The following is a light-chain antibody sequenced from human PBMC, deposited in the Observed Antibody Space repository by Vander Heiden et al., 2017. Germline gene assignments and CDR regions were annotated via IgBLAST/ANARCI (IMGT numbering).Light chain of an antibody. J-gene: IGKJ1*01. V-gene: IGKV3-11*01. CDR3: QHRSGWLPGT. Sequence: EIVLTQSPATLSLSPGEGATLSCRASPSVSSYLAWYQHKPGQAPRLLIDEASNRATGIPGRFSGTGSGTDFTLTSSSLEPEDSAVYCCQHRSGWLPGTFGPGTKVEIK. CDR2: EAS. CDR1: PSVSSY.